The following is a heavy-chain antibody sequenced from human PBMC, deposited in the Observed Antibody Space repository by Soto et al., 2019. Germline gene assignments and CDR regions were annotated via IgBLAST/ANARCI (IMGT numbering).Heavy chain of an antibody. V-gene: IGHV4-34*01. D-gene: IGHD6-19*01. CDR2: INHSGST. J-gene: IGHJ4*02. CDR1: GWSFSGYY. CDR3: ARGLSPSGWYPRAPYYFDY. Sequence: SETLSLTCAVYGWSFSGYYWSWIRQPPGKGLEWIGEINHSGSTNYNPSLKSRVTISVDTSKNQFSLKLSSVTAADTAVYYCARGLSPSGWYPRAPYYFDYWGQGTLVTVSS.